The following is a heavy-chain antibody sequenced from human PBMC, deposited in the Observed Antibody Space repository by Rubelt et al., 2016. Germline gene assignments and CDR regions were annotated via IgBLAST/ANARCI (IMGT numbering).Heavy chain of an antibody. CDR3: ARENYGDYYFDY. Sequence: QVQLVESGGGVVQPGRSLRLSCAASGFTFSSYGMHWVRQAPGKGLEWVAVISYDGSNKYYADSVKGRFTISIDNSRNTLYLQMNSLRAEDTAVYYCARENYGDYYFDYWGQGTLVTVSS. D-gene: IGHD4-17*01. CDR1: GFTFSSYG. CDR2: ISYDGSNK. J-gene: IGHJ4*02. V-gene: IGHV3-30*19.